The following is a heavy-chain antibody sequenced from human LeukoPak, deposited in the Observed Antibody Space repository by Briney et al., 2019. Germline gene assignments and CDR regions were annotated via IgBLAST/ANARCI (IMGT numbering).Heavy chain of an antibody. D-gene: IGHD3-3*01. V-gene: IGHV1-18*01. J-gene: IGHJ6*02. CDR1: GYTFTSYA. CDR2: ISAYNGNT. Sequence: ASVKVSCKASGYTFTSYAMNWVRQAPGQGLEWMGWISAYNGNTNYAQKLQGRVTMTTDTSTSTAYMELRSLRSDDTAVYYCARELLYTYYYYGMDVWGQGTTVTVSS. CDR3: ARELLYTYYYYGMDV.